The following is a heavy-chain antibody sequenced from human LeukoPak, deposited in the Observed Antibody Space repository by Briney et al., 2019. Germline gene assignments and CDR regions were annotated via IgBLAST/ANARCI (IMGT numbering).Heavy chain of an antibody. CDR1: GFTFSSYA. J-gene: IGHJ3*02. V-gene: IGHV3-23*01. D-gene: IGHD3-10*01. CDR3: AKRGVSGIYAFEI. CDR2: ISGSGGST. Sequence: GGSLRLSCAASGFTFSSYAMSWVRQAPGKGLEWVSAISGSGGSTYYADSVKGRFTISRDNSKNTLYPQMNSLRDDDTAVYYCAKRGVSGIYAFEIWGQGTLVTVSS.